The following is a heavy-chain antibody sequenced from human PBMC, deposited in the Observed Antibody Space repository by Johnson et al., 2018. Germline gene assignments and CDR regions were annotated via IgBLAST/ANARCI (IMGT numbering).Heavy chain of an antibody. Sequence: QVQLVQSGGGVVQPGRSLRLSCAASGFTFSSYGMHWVRQAPGKGLEWVALISYAGSNKYYADSVKGRFTISRDNSQNTLYLQMKSLRADDTAVYYCTKDHDCSGGSCYADYFQHWGQGTLVTVSS. CDR1: GFTFSSYG. V-gene: IGHV3-30*18. CDR3: TKDHDCSGGSCYADYFQH. CDR2: ISYAGSNK. J-gene: IGHJ1*01. D-gene: IGHD2-15*01.